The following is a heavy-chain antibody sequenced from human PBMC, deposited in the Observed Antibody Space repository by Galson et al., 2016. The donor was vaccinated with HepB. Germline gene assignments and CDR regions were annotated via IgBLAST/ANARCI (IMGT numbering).Heavy chain of an antibody. Sequence: SLRLSCAASGFNVGNYALSWVRQAPGKGLEWVATLSDTGTRRDYADSVKGRFTISRDRSKNTLDVQMNSLTVEDAAVYYCMRDSYSVSGTSSTYLYYGMDVWGQGTTVTVSS. V-gene: IGHV3-23*01. CDR3: MRDSYSVSGTSSTYLYYGMDV. D-gene: IGHD3-16*01. J-gene: IGHJ6*02. CDR2: LSDTGTRR. CDR1: GFNVGNYA.